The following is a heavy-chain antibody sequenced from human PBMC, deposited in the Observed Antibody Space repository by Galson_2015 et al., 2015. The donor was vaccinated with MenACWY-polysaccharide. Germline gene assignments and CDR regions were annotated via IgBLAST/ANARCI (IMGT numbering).Heavy chain of an antibody. CDR2: ISLDGRNT. Sequence: SLRLSCAASGFTFTSYTMSWIRQAPGKGPGWVTVISLDGRNTYYADPVKGRFTISRDNSKNTLYLQMHDLRAEDTAVYYCVKAHETSGRNRGPGYWGQGPLGTVSS. CDR1: GFTFTSYT. D-gene: IGHD1-14*01. V-gene: IGHV3-23*01. CDR3: VKAHETSGRNRGPGY. J-gene: IGHJ4*02.